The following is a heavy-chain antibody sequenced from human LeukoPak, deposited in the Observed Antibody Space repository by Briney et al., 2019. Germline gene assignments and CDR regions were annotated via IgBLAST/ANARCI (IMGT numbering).Heavy chain of an antibody. CDR1: GFTFDDYT. D-gene: IGHD3-3*01. Sequence: GGSLRLSCAASGFTFDDYTMHWVRQAPGKGLEWVSLISWDGGSTYYADSVKGRFTISRDNAKNSLYLQMNSLRAEDTAVYYCARDSEPDFWSGYYCLDYWGQGTLVTVSS. CDR2: ISWDGGST. CDR3: ARDSEPDFWSGYYCLDY. V-gene: IGHV3-43*01. J-gene: IGHJ4*02.